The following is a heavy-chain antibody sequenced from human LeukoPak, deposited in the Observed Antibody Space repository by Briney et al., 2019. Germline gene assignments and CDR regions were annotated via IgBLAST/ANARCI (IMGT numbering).Heavy chain of an antibody. CDR2: IYTSGST. CDR3: ARDLTIFGVPTGAFDI. V-gene: IGHV4-4*07. CDR1: GGSISSYY. J-gene: IGHJ3*02. Sequence: SETLSLTCTVSGGSISSYYWSWIRQPTGKGLEWIGRIYTSGSTNYNPSLKSRVTMSVDTSKNQFSLKLSSVTAADTAVYYCARDLTIFGVPTGAFDIWGQATMVTVSS. D-gene: IGHD3-3*01.